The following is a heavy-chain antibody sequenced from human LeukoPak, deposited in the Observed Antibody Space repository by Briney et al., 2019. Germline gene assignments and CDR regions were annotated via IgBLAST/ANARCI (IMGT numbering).Heavy chain of an antibody. Sequence: ASVKVSCKASGYTSTGYYMHWVRQAPGQGLEWMGWINPNSGGTNYAQKFQGRVTMTRDTSISTAYMELSRLRSDDTAVYYCARDQSSNYYDSSGYWRAFDIWGQGTMVTVSS. CDR3: ARDQSSNYYDSSGYWRAFDI. CDR1: GYTSTGYY. V-gene: IGHV1-2*02. CDR2: INPNSGGT. J-gene: IGHJ3*02. D-gene: IGHD3-22*01.